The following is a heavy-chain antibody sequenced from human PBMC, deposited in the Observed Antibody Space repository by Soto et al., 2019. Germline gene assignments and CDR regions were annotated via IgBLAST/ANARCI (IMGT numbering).Heavy chain of an antibody. CDR1: GYTFTSYG. CDR3: ARDVLAAAGTGWFDP. D-gene: IGHD6-13*01. Sequence: GASVKVSCKASGYTFTSYGISWVRQAPGQGLEWMGWISAYNGNTNYAQKLQGRVTMTTDTSTSTAYMELRSLRSDDTAVYYCARDVLAAAGTGWFDPWGQGTLVTVSS. V-gene: IGHV1-18*04. CDR2: ISAYNGNT. J-gene: IGHJ5*02.